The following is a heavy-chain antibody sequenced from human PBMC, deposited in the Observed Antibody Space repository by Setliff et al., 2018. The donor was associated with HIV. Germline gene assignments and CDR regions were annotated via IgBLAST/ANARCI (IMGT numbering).Heavy chain of an antibody. D-gene: IGHD3-10*01. Sequence: ASVKVSCKASGYSFINYGISWVRQAPGQGLEWMGWISTYSDETSYAQNLQGRVTMTTDTSTSTAYMELRSLTSDDTAIYYCARGDPRTSTRYYYGSEGYLSSFTMDVWGQGTTVTVSS. CDR1: GYSFINYG. CDR3: ARGDPRTSTRYYYGSEGYLSSFTMDV. V-gene: IGHV1-18*01. J-gene: IGHJ6*02. CDR2: ISTYSDET.